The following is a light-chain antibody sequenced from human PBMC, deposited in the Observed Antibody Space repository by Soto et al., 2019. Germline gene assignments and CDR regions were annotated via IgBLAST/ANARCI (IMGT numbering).Light chain of an antibody. CDR1: QSVSNY. J-gene: IGKJ1*01. Sequence: EIVLTQSPATLSLSPGERATLSCRASQSVSNYLAWYQQKPGQAPRLLIYDASNRASGIPARFSGSGSGTDFTLTISSLEPEDSAVYYCQHFGYPQWTFGQGTKVDIK. CDR2: DAS. V-gene: IGKV3-11*01. CDR3: QHFGYPQWT.